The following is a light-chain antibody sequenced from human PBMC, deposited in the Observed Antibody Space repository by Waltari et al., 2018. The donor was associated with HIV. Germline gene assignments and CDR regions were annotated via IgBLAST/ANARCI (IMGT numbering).Light chain of an antibody. CDR1: QSVTSTY. J-gene: IGKJ1*01. CDR3: QQYDTSPQWT. Sequence: ELVLTQSPGTLSLYPGERATLYCRASQSVTSTYLAWYQHKPGQAPRLLMYGASNGATGTPDRFSGSGSGTDFTLTISRLEPEDFAVYYCQQYDTSPQWTFGQGTKVEI. V-gene: IGKV3-20*01. CDR2: GAS.